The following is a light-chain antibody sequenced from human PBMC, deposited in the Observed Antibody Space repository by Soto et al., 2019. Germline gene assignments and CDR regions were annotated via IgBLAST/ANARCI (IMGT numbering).Light chain of an antibody. Sequence: DIQMTQFPPSLSASVGDRVTITCRASQDIVHYLAWFQQIPGKAPKSLIYSASSLQSVVPSRFSGRASGTEFSLTISSLQPEDFATYYCQQYHSYPLTFGGGTKVDIK. J-gene: IGKJ4*01. V-gene: IGKV1-16*01. CDR2: SAS. CDR3: QQYHSYPLT. CDR1: QDIVHY.